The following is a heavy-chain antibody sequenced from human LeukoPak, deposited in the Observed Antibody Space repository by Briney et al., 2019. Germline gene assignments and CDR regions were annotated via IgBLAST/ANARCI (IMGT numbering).Heavy chain of an antibody. J-gene: IGHJ1*01. CDR2: IYSGGST. V-gene: IGHV3-66*01. D-gene: IGHD6-13*01. Sequence: GGSLRLSCAASGFTFSSNYMSWVRQAPGKGLEWVSVIYSGGSTYYADSVKGRFTISRDNSKNTLYLQMNSLRAEDTAVYYCARDAEEQQLVRGYFQHWGQGTLVTVSS. CDR3: ARDAEEQQLVRGYFQH. CDR1: GFTFSSNY.